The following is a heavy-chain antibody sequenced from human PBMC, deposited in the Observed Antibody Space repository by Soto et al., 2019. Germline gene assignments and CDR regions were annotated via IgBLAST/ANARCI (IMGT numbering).Heavy chain of an antibody. CDR2: ISYDGSNK. CDR3: AKDRIDFWSGYYESHYGMDV. V-gene: IGHV3-30*18. Sequence: GGSLRLSCAASGFTFSSYGMHWVRQAPGKGLEWVAVISYDGSNKYYADSVKGRFTISRDNSKNTLYLQMNSLRAEDTAVYYCAKDRIDFWSGYYESHYGMDVWGQGTTVTVSS. CDR1: GFTFSSYG. J-gene: IGHJ6*02. D-gene: IGHD3-3*01.